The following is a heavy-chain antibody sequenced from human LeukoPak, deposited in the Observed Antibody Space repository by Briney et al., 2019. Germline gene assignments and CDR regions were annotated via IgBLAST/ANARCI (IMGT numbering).Heavy chain of an antibody. CDR2: IYYSGST. Sequence: PSETLSLTCTVSGGSISSGDYYWSWIRQPPGKGLEWIGYIYYSGSTYYNPSLKSRVTISVDMSKNQFSLKLSSVTAADTAVYYCARDKWLRSTYFDYWGQGTLVTVSS. J-gene: IGHJ4*02. D-gene: IGHD5-12*01. CDR1: GGSISSGDYY. V-gene: IGHV4-30-4*08. CDR3: ARDKWLRSTYFDY.